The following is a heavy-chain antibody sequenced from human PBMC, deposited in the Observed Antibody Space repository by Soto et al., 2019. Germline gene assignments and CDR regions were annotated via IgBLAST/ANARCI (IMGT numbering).Heavy chain of an antibody. CDR3: ARQIYDSDTGPNFQYYFDS. CDR1: GYSFAGYW. Sequence: LGESLKISCKGSGYSFAGYWITWVRQKPGKGLEWMGRIGPSDSQTYYSPSFRGHVTISVTKSITTVFLQWSSLRASDTAMYYCARQIYDSDTGPNFQYYFDSWGQGTPVTVSS. D-gene: IGHD3-22*01. V-gene: IGHV5-10-1*01. J-gene: IGHJ4*02. CDR2: IGPSDSQT.